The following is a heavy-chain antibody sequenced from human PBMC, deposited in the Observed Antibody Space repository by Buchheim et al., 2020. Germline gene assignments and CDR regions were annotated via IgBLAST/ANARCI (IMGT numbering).Heavy chain of an antibody. Sequence: QVQLQESGPGVVKPSETLSLTCTVSGGSMDPYYWSWIRQTPGKGLEWIGFIYYNGIINYNPSLNGRVTISIDTSKNQLSRRVMSVTAADTAVYYCARDAGPRLGFDAFDIWGQGT. CDR1: GGSMDPYY. D-gene: IGHD6-19*01. V-gene: IGHV4-59*01. CDR3: ARDAGPRLGFDAFDI. J-gene: IGHJ3*02. CDR2: IYYNGII.